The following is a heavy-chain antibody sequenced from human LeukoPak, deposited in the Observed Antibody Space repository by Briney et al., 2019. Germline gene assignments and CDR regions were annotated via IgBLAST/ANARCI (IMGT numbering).Heavy chain of an antibody. J-gene: IGHJ4*02. CDR3: ARGPQSGSYYGVLN. CDR2: IIPIFGTA. CDR1: GGTFSSYA. V-gene: IGHV1-69*06. Sequence: GASVKVSCKASGGTFSSYAISWVRQAPGQGLEWMGGIIPIFGTANYAQKFQGRVTITADKSTSTAYMELSSLRSDDTAVYYCARGPQSGSYYGVLNWGQGTLVTVSS. D-gene: IGHD1-26*01.